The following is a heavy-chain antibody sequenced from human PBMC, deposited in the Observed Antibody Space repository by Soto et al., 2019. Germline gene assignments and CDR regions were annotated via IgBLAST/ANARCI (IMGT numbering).Heavy chain of an antibody. D-gene: IGHD3-10*01. CDR1: GGSISSGGYY. CDR3: ARGAPLPYYYGSGTYLPNWFDP. J-gene: IGHJ5*02. Sequence: PSETLSLTCTVSGGSISSGGYYWSWIRQHPGKGLEWIGYIYYSGSTYYNPSLKSRVTISVDTSKNQFSLKLSSVTAADTAVYYCARGAPLPYYYGSGTYLPNWFDPWGQGTLVTVSS. V-gene: IGHV4-31*03. CDR2: IYYSGST.